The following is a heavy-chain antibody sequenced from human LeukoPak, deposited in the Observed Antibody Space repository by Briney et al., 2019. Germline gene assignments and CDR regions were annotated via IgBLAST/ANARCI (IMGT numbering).Heavy chain of an antibody. D-gene: IGHD5-12*01. Sequence: LETLSLTCAVYGGSFSGYYWSWIRQPPGKGLEWIGEINHSGSTNYNPSLKSRVTISVDTSKNQFSLKLSSVTAADTAVYYCAREATIEYFDYWGQGTLVTVSS. V-gene: IGHV4-34*01. CDR1: GGSFSGYY. J-gene: IGHJ4*02. CDR2: INHSGST. CDR3: AREATIEYFDY.